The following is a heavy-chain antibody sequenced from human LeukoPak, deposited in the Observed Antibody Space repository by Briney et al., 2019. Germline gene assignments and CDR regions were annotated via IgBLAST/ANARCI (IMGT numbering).Heavy chain of an antibody. D-gene: IGHD3-10*01. CDR3: ARTTMVRGTYYMDV. Sequence: SETLSLTCTVSGGSISSYYWSWLRQPPGKGLEWVGYIYYSGSTNYNPSLKSRVTISVDTSKNQFSLKLGSVTAADTAVYYCARTTMVRGTYYMDVWGKGTTVTISS. CDR1: GGSISSYY. J-gene: IGHJ6*03. CDR2: IYYSGST. V-gene: IGHV4-59*01.